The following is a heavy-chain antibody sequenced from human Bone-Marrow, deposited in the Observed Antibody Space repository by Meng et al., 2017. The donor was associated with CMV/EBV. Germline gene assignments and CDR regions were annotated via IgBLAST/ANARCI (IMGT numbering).Heavy chain of an antibody. Sequence: GSLRLSCTVSGGSISSYYWSWIRQPPGKGLEWIGYIYYSGSTNYNPSLKSRVTISVDTSKNQFSLKLGSVTAADTAVYYCARERIPAALNAFDIWGQGTMVTVSS. D-gene: IGHD2-2*01. J-gene: IGHJ3*02. CDR1: GGSISSYY. CDR2: IYYSGST. V-gene: IGHV4-59*01. CDR3: ARERIPAALNAFDI.